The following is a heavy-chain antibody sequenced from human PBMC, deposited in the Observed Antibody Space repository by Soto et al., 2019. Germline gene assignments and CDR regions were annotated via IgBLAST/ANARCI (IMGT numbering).Heavy chain of an antibody. V-gene: IGHV3-64*01. CDR3: ARAALLLDGSGSYYTSSYMDV. CDR1: GFTFSSYA. CDR2: ISSNGGST. J-gene: IGHJ6*03. D-gene: IGHD3-10*01. Sequence: QLGGSLRLSCAASGFTFSSYAMHWVRQAPGKGLEYVSAISSNGGSTYYANSVKGRFTISRDNSKNTLYLQMGSLRAEDMAVYYCARAALLLDGSGSYYTSSYMDVWGKGTTVTVSS.